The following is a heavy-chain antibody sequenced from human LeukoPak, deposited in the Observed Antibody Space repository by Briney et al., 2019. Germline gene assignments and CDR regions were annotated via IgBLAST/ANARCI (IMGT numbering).Heavy chain of an antibody. D-gene: IGHD5-24*01. CDR3: AKDWEGRWESNHFDY. CDR2: ISDNGGET. V-gene: IGHV3-23*01. CDR1: GFTFTDYA. J-gene: IGHJ4*02. Sequence: GGSLRLSCAASGFTFTDYAMSWVRQAPEKGLEWISTISDNGGETYYADSVKGRFAISRDNSRNTLYLQMNSLRAEDTAVYYCAKDWEGRWESNHFDYWGQGTLVTVSS.